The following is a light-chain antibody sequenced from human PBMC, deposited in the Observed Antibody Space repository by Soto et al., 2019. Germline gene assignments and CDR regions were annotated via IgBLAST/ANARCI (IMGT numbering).Light chain of an antibody. J-gene: IGLJ3*02. Sequence: QSALTQPASVSGSPGQSITISCTGTSSDVGGHNYVSWYQHHPGNAPKLMIYDVSKRPSGVPDRFSGSKSGNTASLTISGLQAEDEANYYCFSYAGSRVFGGGTKLTVL. CDR3: FSYAGSRV. V-gene: IGLV2-11*01. CDR2: DVS. CDR1: SSDVGGHNY.